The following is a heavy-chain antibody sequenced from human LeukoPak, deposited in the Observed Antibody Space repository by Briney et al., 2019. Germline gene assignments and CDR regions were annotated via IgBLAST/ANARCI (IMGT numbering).Heavy chain of an antibody. D-gene: IGHD5-12*01. CDR1: GDTVSSNSAA. J-gene: IGHJ4*02. CDR2: THYRSKWSR. Sequence: SQTLSLTCALSGDTVSSNSAAWNWIRLSPSRGLEWLVRTHYRSKWSRDYAVSVKGRTTINADTSKNQFSLHLNSVTPEDTAVYYCVREGGRYGGYDLDYWGQGTLVTVSS. V-gene: IGHV6-1*01. CDR3: VREGGRYGGYDLDY.